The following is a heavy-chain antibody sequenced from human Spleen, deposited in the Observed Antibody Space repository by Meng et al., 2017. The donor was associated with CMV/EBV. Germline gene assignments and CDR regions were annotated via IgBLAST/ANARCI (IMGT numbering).Heavy chain of an antibody. V-gene: IGHV1-69*02. J-gene: IGHJ5*02. CDR1: GGTFSSYT. Sequence: KAAGGTFSSYTIRWVRQAPGKGLEWMGRIIPIVGVTKYAQRFQGRVTISADKSTSTAYMELSSLTSEDTAMYYCATSRLPAGNWFDPWGQGTLVTVSS. CDR3: ATSRLPAGNWFDP. CDR2: IIPIVGVT. D-gene: IGHD2-2*01.